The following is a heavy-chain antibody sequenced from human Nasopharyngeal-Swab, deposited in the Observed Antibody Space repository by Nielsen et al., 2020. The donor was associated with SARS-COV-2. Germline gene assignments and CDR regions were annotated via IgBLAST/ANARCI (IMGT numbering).Heavy chain of an antibody. CDR2: INSDGSST. CDR1: GFTFSSYW. D-gene: IGHD6-19*01. CDR3: ARDGVALSTYSSGWYSYYYYMDV. Sequence: GGSLRLSCAASGFTFSSYWMHWVRQAPGKGLVWVPRINSDGSSTNYADSVKGRFTISTDNAKNTLYLQMNSLRAEDMAVYYCARDGVALSTYSSGWYSYYYYMDVWGKGTTVTVSS. V-gene: IGHV3-74*01. J-gene: IGHJ6*03.